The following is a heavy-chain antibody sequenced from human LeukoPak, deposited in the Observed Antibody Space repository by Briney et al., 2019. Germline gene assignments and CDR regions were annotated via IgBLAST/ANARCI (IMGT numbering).Heavy chain of an antibody. CDR1: GDSITNYNYH. J-gene: IGHJ6*02. Sequence: SETLSLTCTVSGDSITNYNYHWGWIRQPPGKGLEWIGRLYNTGSTDNTDSNPSLQSRVTISADTSMNQFSLRLTSVTAADTAVYYCARDFGAGSYRYGMDVWGQGTTVTVSS. V-gene: IGHV4-39*07. CDR3: ARDFGAGSYRYGMDV. CDR2: LYNTGSTDNT. D-gene: IGHD3-10*01.